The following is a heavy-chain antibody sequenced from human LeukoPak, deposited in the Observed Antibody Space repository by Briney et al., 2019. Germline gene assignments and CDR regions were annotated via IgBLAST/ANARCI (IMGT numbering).Heavy chain of an antibody. D-gene: IGHD4-23*01. Sequence: PSQTLSLTCTVSGGSISSGSYYWSWIRQPAGKGLEWIGRIYTSGSTNYNPSLKSRVTISVDTSKNQFSLKLSSVTAADTAVYYCARDLTTVADYWGQGTLVTVSS. CDR3: ARDLTTVADY. V-gene: IGHV4-61*02. CDR2: IYTSGST. J-gene: IGHJ4*02. CDR1: GGSISSGSYY.